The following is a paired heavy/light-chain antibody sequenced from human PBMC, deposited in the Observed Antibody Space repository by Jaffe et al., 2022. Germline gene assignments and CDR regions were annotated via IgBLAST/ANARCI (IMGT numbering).Heavy chain of an antibody. CDR3: AKDMLILGRGYSYGYGWYFDL. Sequence: QVQLVESGGGVVQPGGSLRLSCAASGFTFSSYGMHWVRQAPGKGLEWVAFIRYDGSNKYYADSVKGRFTISRDNSKNTLYLQMNSLRAEDTAVYYCAKDMLILGRGYSYGYGWYFDLWGRGTLVTVSS. CDR1: GFTFSSYG. D-gene: IGHD5-18*01. V-gene: IGHV3-30*02. CDR2: IRYDGSNK. J-gene: IGHJ2*01.
Light chain of an antibody. V-gene: IGLV6-57*02. J-gene: IGLJ2*01. CDR2: EDN. CDR3: QSYDSSIRVV. Sequence: NFMLTQPHSVSESPGKTVTISCTGSSGSIASNYVQWYQQRPGSAPTTVIYEDNQRPSGVPDRFSGSIDSSSNSASLTISGLKTEDEADYYCQSYDSSIRVVFGGGTKLTVL. CDR1: SGSIASNY.